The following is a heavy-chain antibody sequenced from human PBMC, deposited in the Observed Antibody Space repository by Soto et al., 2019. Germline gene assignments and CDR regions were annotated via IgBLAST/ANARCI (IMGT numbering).Heavy chain of an antibody. J-gene: IGHJ6*02. CDR2: INSDGSST. Sequence: EVQLVESGGGLVQPGGSLRLSCAASGFTFSSYWMHWVRQAPGKGLVWVSRINSDGSSTSYADSVKGRFTISRDNAKNTLYLQMNSLRAEDTAVYYCARDRCYDFWSGYYSRGYYYYGMDVWGQGTTVTVSS. CDR3: ARDRCYDFWSGYYSRGYYYYGMDV. D-gene: IGHD3-3*01. CDR1: GFTFSSYW. V-gene: IGHV3-74*01.